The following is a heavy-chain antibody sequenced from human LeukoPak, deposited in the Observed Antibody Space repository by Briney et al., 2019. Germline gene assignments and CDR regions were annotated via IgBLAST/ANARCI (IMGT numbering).Heavy chain of an antibody. J-gene: IGHJ4*02. D-gene: IGHD3-10*01. Sequence: SETLSLTCAVYGGSFSGYYWSWIRQPPGKGLEWIGYIYHSGSTYYNPSLKSRVTISVDRSKNQFSLKLSSVTAADTAVYYCARGTTMVRGVISAFDYWGQGTLVTVSS. CDR3: ARGTTMVRGVISAFDY. CDR1: GGSFSGYY. V-gene: IGHV4-34*01. CDR2: IYHSGST.